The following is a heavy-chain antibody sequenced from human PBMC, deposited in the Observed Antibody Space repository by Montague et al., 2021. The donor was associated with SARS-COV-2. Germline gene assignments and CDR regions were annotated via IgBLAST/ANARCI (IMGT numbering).Heavy chain of an antibody. Sequence: TLSLTCTVSSGSLTTSSYYWSWIRQPPGKGLQWIGNIFYTGMTFFNPSLKSRFTMSVDTSQNQFSLRLSSVTAADTAVYYCARLSQFAWFDP. CDR1: SGSLTTSSYY. D-gene: IGHD5-24*01. J-gene: IGHJ5*02. V-gene: IGHV4-31*03. CDR3: ARLSQFAWFDP. CDR2: IFYTGMT.